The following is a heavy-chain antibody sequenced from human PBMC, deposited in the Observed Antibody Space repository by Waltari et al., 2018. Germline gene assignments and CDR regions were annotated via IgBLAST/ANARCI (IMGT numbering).Heavy chain of an antibody. CDR2: IYYSGST. J-gene: IGHJ4*02. V-gene: IGHV4-39*01. CDR3: ARHRDIVATLFDY. D-gene: IGHD5-12*01. CDR1: GGPLTSIHYY. Sequence: QLQLPESGPGLVKPSETLSLTCTVPGGPLTSIHYYWGWIRQPPGKGLEWLGTIYYSGSTYYNPSLKSRVAISVDTSKNQFSLKVTSVTAADTAVYYCARHRDIVATLFDYWGQGTLITVSS.